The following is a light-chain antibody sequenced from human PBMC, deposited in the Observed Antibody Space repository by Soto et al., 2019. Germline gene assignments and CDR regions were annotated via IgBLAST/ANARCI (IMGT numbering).Light chain of an antibody. CDR2: DVN. CDR1: SSDVGGYHY. V-gene: IGLV2-11*01. Sequence: QSDLTQPRSVSGSPGQSVTLSCTGTSSDVGGYHYVSWYQHHPGKAPKIIIYDVNKRPSGVPDRFSGSKSGNTASLTISGLQPEDEADYYCCSYAGSYTLVFGGGTKLTVL. J-gene: IGLJ2*01. CDR3: CSYAGSYTLV.